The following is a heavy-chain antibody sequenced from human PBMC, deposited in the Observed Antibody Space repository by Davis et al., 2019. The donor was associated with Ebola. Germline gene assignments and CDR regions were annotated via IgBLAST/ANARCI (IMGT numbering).Heavy chain of an antibody. CDR2: ISYDGSNK. CDR1: GFTFSSYA. Sequence: GESLKISCAASGFTFSSYAMHWVRQAPGKGLEWVAVISYDGSNKYYADSVKGRFTISRDNAKNSLYLQMNSLRAEDTAVYYCTRLAGSGSYPNSWGQGTLVTVSS. D-gene: IGHD3-10*01. CDR3: TRLAGSGSYPNS. J-gene: IGHJ4*02. V-gene: IGHV3-30-3*01.